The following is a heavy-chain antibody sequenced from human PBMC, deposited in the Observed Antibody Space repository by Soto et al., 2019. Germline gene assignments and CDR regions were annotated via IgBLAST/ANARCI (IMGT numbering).Heavy chain of an antibody. CDR1: GFTVSSSH. J-gene: IGHJ5*02. D-gene: IGHD3-10*01. CDR2: IYSGGSS. CDR3: ARLGPYGSEGYSFRSNWFVP. V-gene: IGHV3-53*01. Sequence: PGESLKISCTTSGFTVSSSHMTWVRQAPGKGLEQVSVIYSGGSSYYAVSVQGRFTISRDNSKNTVYLQMNSLRGEDTAMYYCARLGPYGSEGYSFRSNWFVPWGPGTQVTVFS.